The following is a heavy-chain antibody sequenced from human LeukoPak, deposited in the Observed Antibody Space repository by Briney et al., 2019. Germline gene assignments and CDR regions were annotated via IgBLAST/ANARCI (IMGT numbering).Heavy chain of an antibody. V-gene: IGHV4-39*01. CDR3: ARHIGLPDAFDI. CDR1: GGSISSSSYY. J-gene: IGHJ3*02. CDR2: IYYSGST. Sequence: SETLSLTCTVSGGSISSSSYYWGWIRQPPGKGLEWIGSIYYSGSTYYNPSLKSRGTISVDTSKNQFSLKLSSVTAADTAVYYCARHIGLPDAFDIWGQGTMVTVSS. D-gene: IGHD2-15*01.